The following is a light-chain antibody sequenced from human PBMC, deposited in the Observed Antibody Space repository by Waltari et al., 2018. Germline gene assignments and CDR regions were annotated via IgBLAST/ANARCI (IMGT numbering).Light chain of an antibody. V-gene: IGLV1-40*01. Sequence: QSVLTQPPSVSGAPGQRVTISCTGSSPTIVAGYHVPWYQPLPVKPPKLLIYDNRNRPSGVPYRFCGSKSGTSAPLAITGLQPEDESDYYCQSYDSSLTGRPWVFGGGTKLTVL. CDR2: DNR. CDR3: QSYDSSLTGRPWV. J-gene: IGLJ3*02. CDR1: SPTIVAGYH.